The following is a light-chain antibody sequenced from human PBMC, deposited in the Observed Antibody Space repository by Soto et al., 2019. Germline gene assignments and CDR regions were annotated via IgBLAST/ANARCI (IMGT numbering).Light chain of an antibody. Sequence: QSVLTQPASVSGSPGQSITISCTGTSSDVGSYNLVSWYQQHPGKAPKLMIYEGSKRTSGVSNRLYGSKSGNTASLTISGLPAEDEADYYCCSYAGSSTVVFGGGTKLTVL. V-gene: IGLV2-23*01. J-gene: IGLJ2*01. CDR1: SSDVGSYNL. CDR3: CSYAGSSTVV. CDR2: EGS.